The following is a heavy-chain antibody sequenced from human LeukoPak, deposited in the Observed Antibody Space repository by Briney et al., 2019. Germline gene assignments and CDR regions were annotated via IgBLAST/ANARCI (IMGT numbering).Heavy chain of an antibody. J-gene: IGHJ4*02. CDR1: GFTFSSYA. D-gene: IGHD1-7*01. CDR2: ISGSGGST. V-gene: IGHV3-23*01. Sequence: PGGSLRLSCAASGFTFSSYAMSWVRQAPGKGLEWVSAISGSGGSTYYADSVKGRFTISRDNSKNTLYLQMNSLRAEDTAVYYCAKDPPSLVRPNWNYYRVFDYWGQGTLVTVSS. CDR3: AKDPPSLVRPNWNYYRVFDY.